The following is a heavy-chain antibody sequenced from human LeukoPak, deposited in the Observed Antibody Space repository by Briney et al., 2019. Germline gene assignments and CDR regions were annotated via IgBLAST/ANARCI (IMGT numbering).Heavy chain of an antibody. J-gene: IGHJ4*02. Sequence: ASVKVSCKASGYSFSGTGWYLYWLRQAPGQGLECMGWIYPNNGATAYAQKFQGRVAMTRDTSITTAYMELSRLRPDDTAVYYCARDGPAQMVDFDYWGQGTLVTVSS. D-gene: IGHD3-10*01. V-gene: IGHV1-2*02. CDR1: GYSFSGTGWY. CDR2: IYPNNGAT. CDR3: ARDGPAQMVDFDY.